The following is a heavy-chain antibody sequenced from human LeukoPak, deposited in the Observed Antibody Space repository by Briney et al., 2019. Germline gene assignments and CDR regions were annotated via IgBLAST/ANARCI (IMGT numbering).Heavy chain of an antibody. CDR3: ARDLQYSSGWYATGYYYGMDV. V-gene: IGHV4-59*01. CDR2: IYYSGSI. D-gene: IGHD6-19*01. Sequence: SETLSLTCTVSGGSISSYYWSWIRQPPGKGLEWIGYIYYSGSINYNPSLKSRVTISVDTSKNQFSLKLSSVTAADTAVYYCARDLQYSSGWYATGYYYGMDVWGQGTTVTVSS. J-gene: IGHJ6*02. CDR1: GGSISSYY.